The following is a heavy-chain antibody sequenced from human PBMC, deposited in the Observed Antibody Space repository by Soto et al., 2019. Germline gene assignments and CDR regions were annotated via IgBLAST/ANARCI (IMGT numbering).Heavy chain of an antibody. CDR1: GGTCSRYA. J-gene: IGHJ6*02. V-gene: IGHV1-69*13. D-gene: IGHD6-6*01. Sequence: SVKVSCKASGGTCSRYAISCVVQAALQWLDWMGGIIPIFGTANYAQKFQGRVTITADESTSTAYMELSSLRSEDTAVYYCARGIAARPYYYYYGMDVWGQGTTVTVSS. CDR2: IIPIFGTA. CDR3: ARGIAARPYYYYYGMDV.